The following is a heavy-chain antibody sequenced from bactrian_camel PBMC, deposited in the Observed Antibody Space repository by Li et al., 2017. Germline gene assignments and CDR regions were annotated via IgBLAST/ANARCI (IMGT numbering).Heavy chain of an antibody. D-gene: IGHD6*01. V-gene: IGHV3S54*01. CDR1: GNTAGVMS. J-gene: IGHJ4*01. CDR3: AAERRGGIWYQQDVWDF. Sequence: VQLVESGGGSVQAGGSLKLSCAASGNTAGVMSMAWFRQAPGKEREGVAQIYTGVGLTVYGATYYVDSVKGRFTISLDNAQNTMFLQMDRLEPEDTAMYYCAAERRGGIWYQQDVWDFWGQGTQVTVS. CDR2: IYTGVGLTVYGAT.